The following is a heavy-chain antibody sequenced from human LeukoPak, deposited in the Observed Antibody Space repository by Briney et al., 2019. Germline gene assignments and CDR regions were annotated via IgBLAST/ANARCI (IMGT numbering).Heavy chain of an antibody. V-gene: IGHV1-2*02. CDR3: ARGPPTIVVVITPGDFAS. Sequence: ASVKVSCKAAGYTFTCYYIHWVRQAPGQGLEWMGWINPNSGGTNYAQKFQGRVTMTRDTSISTAYMELRRLRSVDRAVYYCARGPPTIVVVITPGDFASWGQGTLVTVSS. J-gene: IGHJ4*02. CDR1: GYTFTCYY. D-gene: IGHD3-22*01. CDR2: INPNSGGT.